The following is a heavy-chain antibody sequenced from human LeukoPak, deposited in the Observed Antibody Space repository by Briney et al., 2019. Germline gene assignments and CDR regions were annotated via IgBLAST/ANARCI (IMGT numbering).Heavy chain of an antibody. CDR1: GGSISSYY. D-gene: IGHD4-23*01. CDR3: ARLDYGGNSEAY. Sequence: PSETLSLTCTVSGGSISSYYWSWIRQPPGKGLEWIGYIYYSGSTSYNPSLKSRVTISVDTSKNQFSLKLSSVTAADTVVYYCARLDYGGNSEAYWGQGTLVTVSS. J-gene: IGHJ4*02. V-gene: IGHV4-59*08. CDR2: IYYSGST.